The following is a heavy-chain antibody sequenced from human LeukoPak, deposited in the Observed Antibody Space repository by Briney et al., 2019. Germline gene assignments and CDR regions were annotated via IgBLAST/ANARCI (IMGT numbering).Heavy chain of an antibody. CDR3: AVQRTLWQQVLDH. Sequence: GGSLRLSCAASGFTFSSCAMNWVRQAPGKGLEWVSGISGSGDTTYSADSVKGRFAISRDNSKNTLYLQMNSLRAEDTAVYYCAVQRTLWQQVLDHWGQGTLVTVSS. V-gene: IGHV3-23*01. D-gene: IGHD6-13*01. J-gene: IGHJ4*02. CDR2: ISGSGDTT. CDR1: GFTFSSCA.